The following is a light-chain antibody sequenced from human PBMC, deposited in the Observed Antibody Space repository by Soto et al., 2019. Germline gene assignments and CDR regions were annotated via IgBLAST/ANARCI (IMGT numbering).Light chain of an antibody. CDR2: DAS. V-gene: IGKV3-11*01. CDR1: QSVSSY. J-gene: IGKJ5*01. CDR3: QQRSNWPIT. Sequence: EIVLTQSPATLSLSPGELATLSCRASQSVSSYLAWYQQKPGQAPRLLIYDASNKATGIPARFSGSGSGTDFTITISSLEPEDVAVYYCQQRSNWPITFGQGTRLEIK.